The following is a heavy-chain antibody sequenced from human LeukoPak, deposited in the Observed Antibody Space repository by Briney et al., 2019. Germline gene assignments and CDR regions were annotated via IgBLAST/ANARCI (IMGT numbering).Heavy chain of an antibody. Sequence: PGGSLRLSCAASGFTFGDYAMHWVRQAPGKGLEWVAGITWNTGTIVYADPVKGRFTISRDNAKNSLYLQMNSLRAEDTALYYCAKSPLPDSSGYYTLWDWGRGTLVTVSS. D-gene: IGHD3-22*01. CDR3: AKSPLPDSSGYYTLWD. V-gene: IGHV3-9*01. CDR2: ITWNTGTI. CDR1: GFTFGDYA. J-gene: IGHJ4*02.